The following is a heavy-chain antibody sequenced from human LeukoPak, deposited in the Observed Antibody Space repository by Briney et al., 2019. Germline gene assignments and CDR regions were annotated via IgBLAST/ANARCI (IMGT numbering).Heavy chain of an antibody. CDR1: RFTFSSYA. D-gene: IGHD3-22*01. Sequence: GGSLRLSCAASRFTFSSYAMHWVRQTPGKGLEWVAIISYDGSTKYYADSVKGRFTISRDNSKNTLFLQMNSLRAEDTAVYYCARGKNYYDTSGYYLSPYYFDSWGQGTLVTVSS. J-gene: IGHJ4*02. CDR3: ARGKNYYDTSGYYLSPYYFDS. CDR2: ISYDGSTK. V-gene: IGHV3-30-3*01.